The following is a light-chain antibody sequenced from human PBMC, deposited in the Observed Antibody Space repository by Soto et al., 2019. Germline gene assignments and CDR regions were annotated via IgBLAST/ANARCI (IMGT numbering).Light chain of an antibody. CDR3: SSYTSSSTRV. CDR2: EVS. J-gene: IGLJ1*01. CDR1: SSDVGGYNY. V-gene: IGLV2-14*01. Sequence: LAQPASVSGSPGQSITISCTGTSSDVGGYNYVSWYQQHPGKAPKLMIYEVSNRPSGVSNRFSGSKSGNTASLTISGLQAEDEADYYCSSYTSSSTRVFGTGTKVTVL.